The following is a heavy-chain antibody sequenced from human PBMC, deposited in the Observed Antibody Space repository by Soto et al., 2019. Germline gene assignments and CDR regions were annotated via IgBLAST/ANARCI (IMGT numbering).Heavy chain of an antibody. D-gene: IGHD3-10*01. CDR2: IYYSGST. V-gene: IGHV4-59*01. CDR3: ARGLTHWTMVRGGLYGMDV. J-gene: IGHJ6*02. Sequence: SETLSLTCTVSGGSISSYYWSWIRQPPGKGLEWIGYIYYSGSTNYNPSLKSRVTISVDTSKNQFSLKLSSVTAADTAVYYCARGLTHWTMVRGGLYGMDVWGQGTTVTVSS. CDR1: GGSISSYY.